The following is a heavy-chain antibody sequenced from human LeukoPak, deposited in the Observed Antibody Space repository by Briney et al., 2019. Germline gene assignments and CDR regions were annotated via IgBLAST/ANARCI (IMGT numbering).Heavy chain of an antibody. J-gene: IGHJ3*02. V-gene: IGHV1-18*01. CDR3: ARVWFDGGPTDAFDI. CDR1: GYTFTSYG. Sequence: ASVKVSCKASGYTFTSYGISWVRQAPGQGLEWMGWISAYNGNTNYAQKLQGRVTMTTDTSTSTAYMEPRSLRSDDTAVYYCARVWFDGGPTDAFDIWGQGTMVTVSS. CDR2: ISAYNGNT. D-gene: IGHD3-10*01.